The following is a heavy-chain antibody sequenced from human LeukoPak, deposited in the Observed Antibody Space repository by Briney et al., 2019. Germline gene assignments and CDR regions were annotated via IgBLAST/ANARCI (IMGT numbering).Heavy chain of an antibody. Sequence: SETLSLTCAVSGGSISSGGYSWSWIRQPPGKGLEWIGYIYYSGSTNYNPSLKSRVTISVDTSKNQFSLKLSSVTAADTAVYYCARYQGYSYGNNYYYYGMDVWGQGTTVTVSS. D-gene: IGHD5-18*01. J-gene: IGHJ6*02. CDR3: ARYQGYSYGNNYYYYGMDV. CDR1: GGSISSGGYS. V-gene: IGHV4-61*08. CDR2: IYYSGST.